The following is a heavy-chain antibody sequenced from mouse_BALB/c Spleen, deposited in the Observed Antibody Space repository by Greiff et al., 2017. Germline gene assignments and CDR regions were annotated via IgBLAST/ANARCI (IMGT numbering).Heavy chain of an antibody. Sequence: QVQLQQSGAELVRPGVSVKISCKGSGYTFTDYAMHWVKQSHAKSLEWIGVISTYYGDASYNQKFKGKATMTVDKSSSTAYMELARLTSEDSAIYYCARSTMITEGAMDYWGQGTSVTVSS. V-gene: IGHV1S137*01. D-gene: IGHD2-4*01. CDR1: GYTFTDYA. CDR2: ISTYYGDA. J-gene: IGHJ4*01. CDR3: ARSTMITEGAMDY.